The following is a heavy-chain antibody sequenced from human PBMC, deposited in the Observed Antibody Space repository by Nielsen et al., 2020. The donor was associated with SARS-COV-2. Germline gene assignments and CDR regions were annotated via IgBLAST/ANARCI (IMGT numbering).Heavy chain of an antibody. CDR1: GYTFTSYG. CDR2: ITPFNGNT. V-gene: IGHV1-45*03. D-gene: IGHD1-1*01. CDR3: ARRNDDGAFDI. Sequence: SVKVSCKASGYTFTSYGISWVRQAPRQALEWMGWITPFNGNTNYAQKFQDRVTITRDRSMSTAYMELSSPRSEDTAMYYCARRNDDGAFDIWGQGTMVTVSS. J-gene: IGHJ3*02.